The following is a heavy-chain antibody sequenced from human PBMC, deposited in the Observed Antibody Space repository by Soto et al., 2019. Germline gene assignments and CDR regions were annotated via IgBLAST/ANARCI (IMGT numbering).Heavy chain of an antibody. J-gene: IGHJ3*02. V-gene: IGHV3-30-3*01. Sequence: GGSLRLSCAASGFTFSTYAMYWVRQAPGKGLEWVAVISYDGSNKYSADSVKGRFTISRDNSKNTLYLQMDSLRAEDTAVYFCVKAGTMAGTGTTPRAFDIWGRGTMVTVSS. CDR1: GFTFSTYA. D-gene: IGHD1-1*01. CDR2: ISYDGSNK. CDR3: VKAGTMAGTGTTPRAFDI.